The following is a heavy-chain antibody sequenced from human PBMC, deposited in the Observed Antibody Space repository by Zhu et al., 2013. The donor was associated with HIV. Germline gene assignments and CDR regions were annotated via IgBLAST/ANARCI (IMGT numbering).Heavy chain of an antibody. D-gene: IGHD3-22*01. V-gene: IGHV1-46*01. CDR3: AIQYSYDITAYYPLSH. CDR1: GYTFSTYY. J-gene: IGHJ4*02. Sequence: QVQLVQSGAEVKKPGASVKVSCKASGYTFSTYYIHWVRQAPGQGLEWMGMINPNSDITSFAQRFQGRITMTTDTSTTTFYMGLRSLRSVDTAIYYCAIQYSYDITAYYPLSHWGQGAMVTVSS. CDR2: INPNSDIT.